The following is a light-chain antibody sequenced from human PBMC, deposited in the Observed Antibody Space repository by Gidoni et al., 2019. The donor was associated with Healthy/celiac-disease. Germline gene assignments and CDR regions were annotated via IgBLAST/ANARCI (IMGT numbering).Light chain of an antibody. CDR1: SSDVGGYNH. J-gene: IGLJ2*01. CDR3: SSYTSSSTQVV. V-gene: IGLV2-14*01. Sequence: QSAMTQPASVSGSPGQPITISCTGTSSDVGGYNHVSCYQQHPGKAPKLMIYEVSNRPSGVSNRFSGSKSGNTASLTISELQAEDEADYYCSSYTSSSTQVVFGGGTKLTVL. CDR2: EVS.